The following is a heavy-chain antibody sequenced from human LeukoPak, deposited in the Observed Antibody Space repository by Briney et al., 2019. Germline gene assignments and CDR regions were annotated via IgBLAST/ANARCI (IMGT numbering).Heavy chain of an antibody. J-gene: IGHJ4*02. D-gene: IGHD4-17*01. V-gene: IGHV4-61*05. CDR2: IYYSGST. CDR1: GGSISSSSFY. CDR3: ARHDYGSPHFDY. Sequence: SETLSLTCTVSGGSISSSSFYWGWVRQPPGKGLEWIGYIYYSGSTNYNPSLKSRVTISVDTSKNQFSLKLSSVTAADTAVYYCARHDYGSPHFDYWGQGTLVTVSS.